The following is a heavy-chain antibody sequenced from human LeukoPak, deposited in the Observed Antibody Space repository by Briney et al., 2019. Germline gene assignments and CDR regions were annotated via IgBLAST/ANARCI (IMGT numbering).Heavy chain of an antibody. CDR1: GFTFSSYG. CDR3: AKDKSCSSTSCYRAFDY. J-gene: IGHJ4*02. V-gene: IGHV3-23*01. D-gene: IGHD2-2*02. Sequence: GGPLRLSCAASGFTFSSYGMSWVRQAPGKGLEWVSAISGSGGSTYYADSVKGRFTISRDNSKNTLYLQMNSLRAEDTAVYYCAKDKSCSSTSCYRAFDYWGQGTLVTVSS. CDR2: ISGSGGST.